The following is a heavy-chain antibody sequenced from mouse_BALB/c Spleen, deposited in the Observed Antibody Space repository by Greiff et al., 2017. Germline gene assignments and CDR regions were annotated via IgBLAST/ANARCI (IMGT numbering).Heavy chain of an antibody. CDR3: TAYGNNAMDY. J-gene: IGHJ4*01. Sequence: EVKVVESGGGLVQPGGSMKLSCVASGFTFSSYWMSWVRQSPEKGLEWVAEIRLKSDNYATHYAESVKGKFTISRDDSKSRLYLQMNSLRAEDTGIYYCTAYGNNAMDYWGQGTSVTVSS. D-gene: IGHD2-1*01. V-gene: IGHV6-6*02. CDR2: IRLKSDNYAT. CDR1: GFTFSSYW.